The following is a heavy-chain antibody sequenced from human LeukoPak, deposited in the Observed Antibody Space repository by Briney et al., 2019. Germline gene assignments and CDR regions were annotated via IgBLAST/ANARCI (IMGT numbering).Heavy chain of an antibody. D-gene: IGHD3-10*01. CDR3: ARGRITMVRGVIITH. CDR2: INHSGST. V-gene: IGHV4-34*01. CDR1: GASFSGYY. Sequence: TKTLSLTCAVYGASFSGYYWSWIRQPPGKWLEWIGEINHSGSTNYNPSLKSRFTISVDTSKNQFSLKLSSVTAADTAVYYCARGRITMVRGVIITHWGQGTLVTVSS. J-gene: IGHJ4*02.